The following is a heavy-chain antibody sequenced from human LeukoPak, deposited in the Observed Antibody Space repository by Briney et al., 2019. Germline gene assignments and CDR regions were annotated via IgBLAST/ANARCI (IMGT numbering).Heavy chain of an antibody. V-gene: IGHV4-4*07. CDR1: GGSISSYY. J-gene: IGHJ5*02. Sequence: SETLSLTCTVSGGSISSYYWSWIRQPAGKGLEWIGRIYTSGSTNYNPSLKGRVTMSVDTSKNQFSLKLSSVTAADTAVYYCARVMEYSSGWYWGFDPWGQGTLVTVSS. CDR3: ARVMEYSSGWYWGFDP. D-gene: IGHD6-19*01. CDR2: IYTSGST.